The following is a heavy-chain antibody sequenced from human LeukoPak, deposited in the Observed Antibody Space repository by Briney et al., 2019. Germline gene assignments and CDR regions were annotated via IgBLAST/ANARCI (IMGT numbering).Heavy chain of an antibody. J-gene: IGHJ5*02. Sequence: ASVKVSCKASGYTFTSYDINWVRQATGQGLEWMGWMNPNSGNTGYAQKFQGRVTMTTDTSTSTAYMELRSLRSDDTAVYYCARVEGREYSSSLAANWFDPWGQGTLVTVSS. V-gene: IGHV1-8*02. CDR2: MNPNSGNT. CDR1: GYTFTSYD. CDR3: ARVEGREYSSSLAANWFDP. D-gene: IGHD6-6*01.